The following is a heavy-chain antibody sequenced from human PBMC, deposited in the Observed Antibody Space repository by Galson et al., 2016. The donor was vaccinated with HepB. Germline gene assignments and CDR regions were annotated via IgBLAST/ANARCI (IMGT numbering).Heavy chain of an antibody. CDR1: GYIFSRYT. CDR2: INPANGNT. CDR3: ARVGEDFSSGYSSGLAY. J-gene: IGHJ4*02. V-gene: IGHV1-3*01. D-gene: IGHD3-3*01. Sequence: SVKVSCKASGYIFSRYTMHWVRQAPGQRLEWMGWINPANGNTQYSQKFQGGVTFSSDTSASTGYMELSRLRSEDTAVYYCARVGEDFSSGYSSGLAYWGQGTLVTVSP.